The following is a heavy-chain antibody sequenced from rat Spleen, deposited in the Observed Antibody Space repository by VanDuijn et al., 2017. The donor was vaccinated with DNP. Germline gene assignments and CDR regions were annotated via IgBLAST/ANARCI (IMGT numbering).Heavy chain of an antibody. D-gene: IGHD3-1*01. CDR2: VTTGGGSA. CDR1: GFTFTNFG. J-gene: IGHJ3*01. CDR3: VRRGGKGLFSK. V-gene: IGHV5S13*01. Sequence: EVQLVESGGGLVQPGGSLKLSCAASGFTFTNFGMAWVRQAPTKGLEWVAAVTTGGGSAYYRDSVKGRFIVSRDNAKNTLDLQMDSLRSEDTATYYCVRRGGKGLFSKWGQGTLVTVSS.